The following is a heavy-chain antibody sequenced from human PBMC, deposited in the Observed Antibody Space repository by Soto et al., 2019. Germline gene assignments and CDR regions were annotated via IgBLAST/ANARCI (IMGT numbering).Heavy chain of an antibody. CDR1: GGTFSSFA. J-gene: IGHJ4*02. CDR3: ARRVPANMISELSEEGPFDN. Sequence: QVQLVQSGAEVKKPGSSVKVSCKASGGTFSSFAIYWVRQAPAQGIEWMGGISHFFGTPNYAQNFQGRVTITADESTSTASMELSILRSEDTAVYYCARRVPANMISELSEEGPFDNWGQGTLVTVSS. D-gene: IGHD3-16*01. CDR2: ISHFFGTP. V-gene: IGHV1-69*01.